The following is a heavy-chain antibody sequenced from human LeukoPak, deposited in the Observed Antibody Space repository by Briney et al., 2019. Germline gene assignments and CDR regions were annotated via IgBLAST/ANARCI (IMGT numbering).Heavy chain of an antibody. J-gene: IGHJ4*02. V-gene: IGHV3-9*01. D-gene: IGHD2-2*01. Sequence: GGSLRLSCAASGFTFDDYAMHWVRQAPGKGLEWVSGISWNSVSIAYADSVKGRFTISRDNAKNSLYLEMNSLRADDTALYYCAKDIGSTSWYLGNWGQGTLVTVSS. CDR3: AKDIGSTSWYLGN. CDR1: GFTFDDYA. CDR2: ISWNSVSI.